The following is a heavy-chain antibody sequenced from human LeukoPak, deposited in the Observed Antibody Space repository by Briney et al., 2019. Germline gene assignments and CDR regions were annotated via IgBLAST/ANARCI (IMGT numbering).Heavy chain of an antibody. CDR1: GGSISSSSYY. CDR3: ARRVTMVRGAHLGY. CDR2: INHSGST. Sequence: SSETLSLSCTVSGGSISSSSYYWGWIRQPPGKGLEWIGEINHSGSTNYNPSLKSRVTISVDTSKNQFSLKLSSVTAADTAVYYCARRVTMVRGAHLGYWGQGTLVTVSS. J-gene: IGHJ4*02. V-gene: IGHV4-39*07. D-gene: IGHD3-10*01.